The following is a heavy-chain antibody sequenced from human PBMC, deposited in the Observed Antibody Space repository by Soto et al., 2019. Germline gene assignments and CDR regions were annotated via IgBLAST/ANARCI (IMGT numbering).Heavy chain of an antibody. V-gene: IGHV3-23*01. CDR2: ISGSGGST. CDR3: AKDRRYPRITMVRGVIIMGFGY. CDR1: GFTFSSYA. J-gene: IGHJ4*02. Sequence: GGSLRLSCAASGFTFSSYAMSWVRQAPGKGLEWVSAISGSGGSTYYADSVKGRFTISRDNSKNTLYLQMNSLRAEDTAVYYCAKDRRYPRITMVRGVIIMGFGYWGQGTLVTVSS. D-gene: IGHD3-10*01.